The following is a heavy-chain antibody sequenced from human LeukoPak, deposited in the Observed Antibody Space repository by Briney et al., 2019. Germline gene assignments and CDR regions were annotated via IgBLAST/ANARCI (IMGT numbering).Heavy chain of an antibody. CDR1: GGSIRSRSYY. D-gene: IGHD2-2*01. V-gene: IGHV4-39*01. Sequence: SETLSLTCTVSGGSIRSRSYYWGRIRQPPGKGLEWIGSFSYSGGTYYNPSLKSRVTISLDTSKNQFSLRLTSMTAADTAVYYCARLCSSTTCYHFDSWGQGTLVTVSS. CDR2: FSYSGGT. J-gene: IGHJ4*02. CDR3: ARLCSSTTCYHFDS.